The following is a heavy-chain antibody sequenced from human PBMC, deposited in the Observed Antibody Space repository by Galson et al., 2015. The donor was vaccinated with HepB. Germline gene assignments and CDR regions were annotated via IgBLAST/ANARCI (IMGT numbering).Heavy chain of an antibody. V-gene: IGHV3-21*01. J-gene: IGHJ6*02. D-gene: IGHD3-16*01. CDR3: ARVRGGGYYYYGMDV. Sequence: SLRLSCAASGFTFSSYSMNWVRQAPGKGLEWVSSISSSSSYIYYADSVKGRFTISRDNAKNSLYLQMNSLRAEDTAVYYCARVRGGGYYYYGMDVWGQGTTVTVSS. CDR2: ISSSSSYI. CDR1: GFTFSSYS.